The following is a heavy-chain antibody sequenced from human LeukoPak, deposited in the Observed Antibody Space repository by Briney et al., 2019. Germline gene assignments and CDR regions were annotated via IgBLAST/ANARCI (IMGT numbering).Heavy chain of an antibody. D-gene: IGHD5-18*01. CDR2: FDPENGET. CDR1: GYTLTELS. J-gene: IGHJ4*02. CDR3: ARLAQLWLLYFDY. Sequence: ASVKVSCKVSGYTLTELSMHWVRQAPGKGLEWMGGFDPENGETIYAQKFQGRVTMTEDTSTDTAYMELSRLRSDDTAVYYCARLAQLWLLYFDYWGQGTLVTVSS. V-gene: IGHV1-24*01.